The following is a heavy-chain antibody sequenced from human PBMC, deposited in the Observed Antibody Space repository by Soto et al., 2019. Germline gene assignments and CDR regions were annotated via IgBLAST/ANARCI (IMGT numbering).Heavy chain of an antibody. CDR2: IWYDGSNK. CDR1: GFTFSSYS. Sequence: QVQLVESGGGVVQPGRSLRLSCAASGFTFSSYSMHWVRQAPGKRLEWVAVIWYDGSNKYYAESVKGRFALSRDNSKNTLYLQMDSLRAEDTAVYCCARAAYAKEGVDYWGQGTLVTVSS. V-gene: IGHV3-33*01. J-gene: IGHJ4*02. CDR3: ARAAYAKEGVDY. D-gene: IGHD4-17*01.